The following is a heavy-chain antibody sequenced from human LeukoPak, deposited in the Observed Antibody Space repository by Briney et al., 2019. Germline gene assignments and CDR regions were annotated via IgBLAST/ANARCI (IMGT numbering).Heavy chain of an antibody. CDR2: ISYDGSNK. J-gene: IGHJ3*02. CDR1: GFTFSSYS. D-gene: IGHD1-26*01. CDR3: AKDFIVGDLEEGAFDI. Sequence: LAGGSLRLSCAASGFTFSSYSMHWVRQAPGKGLEWVAVISYDGSNKYYADSVKGRFTISRDNSKNTLYLQMNSLRAEDTAVYYCAKDFIVGDLEEGAFDIWGQGTMVTVSS. V-gene: IGHV3-30*18.